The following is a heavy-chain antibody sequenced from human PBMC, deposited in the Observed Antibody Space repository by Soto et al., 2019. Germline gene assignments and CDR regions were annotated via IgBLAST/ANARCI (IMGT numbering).Heavy chain of an antibody. D-gene: IGHD2-2*01. J-gene: IGHJ6*02. V-gene: IGHV2-70*01. CDR2: IDWDDDK. Sequence: PTLVNPTQTLTLTCTFSGFSLSTSGMCVSWIRQPPGKALEWLALIDWDDDKYYSTSLKTRLIISKDTSKYQVVLTMTNMDPVDTATYYCARIGTRYYYNGMDVWGQGTTVTVSS. CDR3: ARIGTRYYYNGMDV. CDR1: GFSLSTSGMC.